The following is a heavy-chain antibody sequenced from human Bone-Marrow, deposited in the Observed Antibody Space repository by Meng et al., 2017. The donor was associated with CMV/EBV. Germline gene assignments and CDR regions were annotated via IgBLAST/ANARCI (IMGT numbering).Heavy chain of an antibody. D-gene: IGHD1-14*01. V-gene: IGHV1-2*02. Sequence: ASVKVSCKASGYTFTGYYMHWVRQAPGQGLEWMGWINPNSGGTNYAQKFQGRVTMTRDTSTSTAYMELRSLRSDDTAVYYCARVDGNYYFDYWGQGKLVNIAS. J-gene: IGHJ4*02. CDR1: GYTFTGYY. CDR2: INPNSGGT. CDR3: ARVDGNYYFDY.